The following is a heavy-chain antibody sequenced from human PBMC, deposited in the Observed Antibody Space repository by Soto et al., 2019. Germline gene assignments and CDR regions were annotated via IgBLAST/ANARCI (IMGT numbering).Heavy chain of an antibody. CDR2: INQDGRAI. D-gene: IGHD6-13*01. CDR1: GFSFITFW. Sequence: EVQLVEAGGGLVQPGGSLRLSCAASGFSFITFWISWVRQAPGKGLEWVANINQDGRAINYADSVKGRFTISRDNAQSSLYLQMNSMRVEDTAVYYCASPGSSSHWGYEYWGQGTLVTVSS. CDR3: ASPGSSSHWGYEY. J-gene: IGHJ4*02. V-gene: IGHV3-7*01.